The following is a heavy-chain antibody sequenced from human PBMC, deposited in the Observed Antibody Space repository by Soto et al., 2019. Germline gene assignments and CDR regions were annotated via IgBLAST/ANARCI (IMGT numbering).Heavy chain of an antibody. CDR3: ARLHRTYCGGDCYPWFDP. V-gene: IGHV5-10-1*01. J-gene: IGHJ5*02. CDR2: IDPSDSYT. Sequence: PGGSLKLSCNGSGYSFTSYWISWVRQMHGKGLEWMGRIDPSDSYTNYSPSFQGHVTISADKSISTAYLQWSSLKASDTAMYYCARLHRTYCGGDCYPWFDPWGQGTLVTVSS. CDR1: GYSFTSYW. D-gene: IGHD2-21*02.